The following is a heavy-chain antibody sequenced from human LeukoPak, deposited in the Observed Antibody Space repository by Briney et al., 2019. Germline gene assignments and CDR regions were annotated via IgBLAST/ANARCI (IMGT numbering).Heavy chain of an antibody. CDR1: GFTFSSYA. Sequence: GGSLRLSCAASGFTFSSYAMSWARQAPGKGLEWVSVISGSGGSTYYADSVKGRFTISRDNSKNTLYLQMNSLRAEDTAVYYCAKGSRSSGYYYDYWGQGTLVTVSS. J-gene: IGHJ4*02. CDR3: AKGSRSSGYYYDY. V-gene: IGHV3-23*01. CDR2: ISGSGGST. D-gene: IGHD3-22*01.